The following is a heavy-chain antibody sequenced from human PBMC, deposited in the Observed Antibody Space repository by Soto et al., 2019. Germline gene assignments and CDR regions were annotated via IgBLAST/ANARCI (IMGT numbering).Heavy chain of an antibody. Sequence: SETLSLTCTVSGGSISSGNYYWSWIRQPSGKGLEWIGFISYSGSAYYNPSLKSRVTISVDTSKNQFSLNLSFVTAADTAVYYCATMGTPATGLYYFDYWGQGTLVTVS. CDR1: GGSISSGNYY. CDR2: ISYSGSA. V-gene: IGHV4-30-4*01. CDR3: ATMGTPATGLYYFDY. J-gene: IGHJ4*02. D-gene: IGHD2-15*01.